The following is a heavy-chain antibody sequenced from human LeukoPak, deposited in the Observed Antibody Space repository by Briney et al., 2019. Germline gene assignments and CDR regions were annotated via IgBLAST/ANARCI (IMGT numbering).Heavy chain of an antibody. CDR2: ISYDGSNK. D-gene: IGHD6-13*01. CDR1: GFTFSSYA. J-gene: IGHJ4*02. CDR3: AREFCIALDY. Sequence: GGSLRLSCAASGFTFSSYAMHWVRQAPGKGLEWVAVISYDGSNKYYADSVKGRFTISRDNSKNTLYLQMNSLRAEDTAVYYCAREFCIALDYWGQGTLVTVSS. V-gene: IGHV3-30-3*01.